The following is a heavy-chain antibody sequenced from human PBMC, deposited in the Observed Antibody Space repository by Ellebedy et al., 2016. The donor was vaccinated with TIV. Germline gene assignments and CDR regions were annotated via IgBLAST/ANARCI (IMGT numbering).Heavy chain of an antibody. CDR2: IHPDSGGT. V-gene: IGHV1-2*02. J-gene: IGHJ6*02. CDR3: ARDLRWDGSGSYTYYYYYGMDV. CDR1: GYTFTCYY. D-gene: IGHD3-10*01. Sequence: AASVTVSCKASGYTFTCYYLHWVRQAPGQGLEWMGWIHPDSGGTTYAQKFQGRVTMTRDTSIRTAYMELSTLRSEDTAVYYCARDLRWDGSGSYTYYYYYGMDVWGQGTTVTVSS.